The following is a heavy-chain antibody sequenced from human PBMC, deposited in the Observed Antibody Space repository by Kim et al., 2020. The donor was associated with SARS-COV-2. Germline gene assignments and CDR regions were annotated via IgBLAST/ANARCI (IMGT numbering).Heavy chain of an antibody. CDR1: GGSISRYY. Sequence: SETLSLTCTVSGGSISRYYWSWIRQPPGKGLEWIGNIYYSGSTNYNPSLKSRVTISVATSKNHFSLKLSSVTAADTAVYFCERVGCSSTRCSAFDIWGQGTMVTVSS. J-gene: IGHJ3*02. V-gene: IGHV4-59*01. D-gene: IGHD2-2*01. CDR3: ERVGCSSTRCSAFDI. CDR2: IYYSGST.